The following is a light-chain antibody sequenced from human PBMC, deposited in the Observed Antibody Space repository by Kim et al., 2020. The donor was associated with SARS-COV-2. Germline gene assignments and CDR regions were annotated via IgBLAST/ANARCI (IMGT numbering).Light chain of an antibody. V-gene: IGKV3-20*01. J-gene: IGKJ1*01. CDR1: QSVTNNY. CDR2: GAS. Sequence: SPGERATLSCRASQSVTNNYLAWYQQKPGQTPRLLIYGASIRATGIPDRFSGSGSGTDFTLTISRLEPEDFAVYYCQQYSNSPQTFGQGTQVEIK. CDR3: QQYSNSPQT.